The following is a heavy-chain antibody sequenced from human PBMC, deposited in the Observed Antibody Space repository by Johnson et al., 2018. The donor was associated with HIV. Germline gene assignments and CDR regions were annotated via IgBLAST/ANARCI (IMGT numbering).Heavy chain of an antibody. Sequence: QVQLVESGGGLVRPGGSLRLSCAASGFIFSDHYMSWIRQAPGKGLEWVSYISIRGNTRYYADSVKGRLTISRDNAKNSLYLQMNSLRAEDSAVYYCARERQGAAVGDGFDVWGQGTMVTVSS. D-gene: IGHD6-19*01. V-gene: IGHV3-11*04. CDR3: ARERQGAAVGDGFDV. CDR1: GFIFSDHY. J-gene: IGHJ3*01. CDR2: ISIRGNTR.